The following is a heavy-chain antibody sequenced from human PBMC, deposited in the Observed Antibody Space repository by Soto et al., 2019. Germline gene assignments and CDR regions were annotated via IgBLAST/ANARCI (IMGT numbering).Heavy chain of an antibody. V-gene: IGHV4-59*12. CDR3: AREDYYGSGSYYKYYYYYMDV. Sequence: PSETLSLTCTVSGGSISSYYWSWIRQPPGKGLEWIGYIYYSGSTNYNPSLKSRVTISVDTSKNQFSLKLSSVTAADTAVYYCAREDYYGSGSYYKYYYYYMDVWGKGTTVTVSS. CDR2: IYYSGST. CDR1: GGSISSYY. D-gene: IGHD3-10*01. J-gene: IGHJ6*03.